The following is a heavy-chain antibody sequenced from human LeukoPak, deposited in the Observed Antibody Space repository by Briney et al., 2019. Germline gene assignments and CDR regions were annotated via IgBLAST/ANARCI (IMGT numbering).Heavy chain of an antibody. CDR1: GDSIDSLDL. CDR3: AGLVGRYSSGLYYYYFDY. Sequence: SETLSLTCTVSGDSIDSLDLWSWVRQPPGKGLEWIGEMYLSGTTHSNPSVKSRVTISIDKSKNQFFLNLSSVTAADTAVYYCAGLVGRYSSGLYYYYFDYWGQGTLVTVSS. D-gene: IGHD3-22*01. V-gene: IGHV4-4*02. CDR2: MYLSGTT. J-gene: IGHJ4*02.